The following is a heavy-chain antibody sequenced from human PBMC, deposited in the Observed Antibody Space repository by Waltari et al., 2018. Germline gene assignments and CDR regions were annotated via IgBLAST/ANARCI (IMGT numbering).Heavy chain of an antibody. CDR3: ARDRYYGSGSYSRFDP. Sequence: QVQLQESGPGLVKPSQTLSLTCTVSVASISSGIYYWRWIGQPAGKGLEWIGYIYTSGSTNYNPSLKSRVTISVDTSKNQFSLKLSSVTAADTAVYYCARDRYYGSGSYSRFDPWGQGTLVTVSS. J-gene: IGHJ5*02. CDR1: VASISSGIYY. D-gene: IGHD3-10*01. CDR2: IYTSGST. V-gene: IGHV4-61*09.